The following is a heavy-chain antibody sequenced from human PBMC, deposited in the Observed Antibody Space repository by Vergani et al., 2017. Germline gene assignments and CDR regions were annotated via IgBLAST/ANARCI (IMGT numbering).Heavy chain of an antibody. V-gene: IGHV1-58*02. J-gene: IGHJ6*03. CDR2: IVVGSGNT. CDR1: GFTFTSSA. Sequence: QLVQSGSELKKPGASVKVSCKASGFTFTSSAMQWVRQARGQRLEWIGWIVVGSGNTNYAQKFQERVTITRDMSTSTAYMELSSLRSEDTAVYYCARSPKIFGVPSPYYYMDVWGKGP. CDR3: ARSPKIFGVPSPYYYMDV. D-gene: IGHD3-3*01.